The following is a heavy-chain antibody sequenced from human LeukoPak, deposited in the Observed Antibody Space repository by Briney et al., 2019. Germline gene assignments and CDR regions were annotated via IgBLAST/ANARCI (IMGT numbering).Heavy chain of an antibody. CDR1: GGSISSGGYY. CDR2: IYYSGST. Sequence: PSETLSLTCTVSGGSISSGGYYWSWIRQHPGKGLEWIGYIYYSGSTYYNPSLKSRVTISVDTSKNQFSLKLSSVTAADTAVYXXXXXXCSSTSCYGLDYWGQGTLVTVSS. D-gene: IGHD2-2*01. J-gene: IGHJ4*02. CDR3: XXXXCSSTSCYGLDY. V-gene: IGHV4-31*03.